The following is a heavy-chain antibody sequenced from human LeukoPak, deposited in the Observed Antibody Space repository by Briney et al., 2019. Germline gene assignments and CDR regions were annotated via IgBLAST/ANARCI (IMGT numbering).Heavy chain of an antibody. CDR3: ARDPVAATTSFDY. J-gene: IGHJ4*02. CDR1: GYTFTSYY. Sequence: ASVKVSCEASGYTFTSYYMHWVRQAPGQGLEWMGIINPSGGSTSYAQKFQGRVTMTRDMSTSTVYMELSSLRSEDTAVYYCARDPVAATTSFDYWGQGTLVTVSS. CDR2: INPSGGST. V-gene: IGHV1-46*01. D-gene: IGHD5-12*01.